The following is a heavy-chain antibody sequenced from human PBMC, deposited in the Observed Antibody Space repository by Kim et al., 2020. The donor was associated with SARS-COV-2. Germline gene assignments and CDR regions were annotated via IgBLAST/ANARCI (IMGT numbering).Heavy chain of an antibody. V-gene: IGHV5-51*01. Sequence: GESLKISCEAYGYNFATYWIGWVRQVPGKGLEWMGIIYPGDSDTRYSPSFQGLVTISADKSTSTAHLQWRRVRASDTATYYCTRVPHQGIWVGHPYNYIDLLAQGTPGTRSSWGATAPTPFPLVSWG. CDR2: IYPGDSDT. CDR1: GYNFATYW. CDR3: TRVPHQGIWVGHPYNYIDLLAQGTPGTRSSWGATAPTPFPLVS. J-gene: IGHJ5*01. D-gene: IGHD3-10*01.